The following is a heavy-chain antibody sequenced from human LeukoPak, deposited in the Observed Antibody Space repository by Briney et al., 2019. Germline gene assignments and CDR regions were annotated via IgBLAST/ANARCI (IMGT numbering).Heavy chain of an antibody. Sequence: SETLSLTCTVSGGTISSGSYYWSWIRQPAGKGLEWIGRIYTSGSTNYNPSLKSRVTISVDTSKNQFSLKLRSVTAADTAVYYCASFGAGGVYYFDYWGQGTLVTVSS. CDR2: IYTSGST. J-gene: IGHJ4*02. CDR1: GGTISSGSYY. CDR3: ASFGAGGVYYFDY. V-gene: IGHV4-61*02. D-gene: IGHD1-26*01.